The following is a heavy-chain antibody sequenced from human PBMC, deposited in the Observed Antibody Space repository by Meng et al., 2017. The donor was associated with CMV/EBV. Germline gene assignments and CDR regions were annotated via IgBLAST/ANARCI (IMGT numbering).Heavy chain of an antibody. Sequence: GESLKISCAASGFTFSSYAMHWVRQAPGKGLEWVAVISYDGSNKYYADSVKGRFTISRDNSKNTLYLQMNSLRAEDTAVYYCWNNWFDPWGQGTLVTVSS. J-gene: IGHJ5*02. D-gene: IGHD1-1*01. CDR1: GFTFSSYA. CDR3: WNNWFDP. V-gene: IGHV3-30*04. CDR2: ISYDGSNK.